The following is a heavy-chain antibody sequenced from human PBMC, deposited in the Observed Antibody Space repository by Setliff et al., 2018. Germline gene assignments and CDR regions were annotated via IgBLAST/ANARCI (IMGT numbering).Heavy chain of an antibody. CDR1: GDSISSGSYY. CDR3: ARVADGSGSFYLGFDY. V-gene: IGHV4-31*03. J-gene: IGHJ4*02. Sequence: PSETLSLTCTVSGDSISSGSYYWNWIRQHPEKCLEWLGYIFHSGSTHYNSSLKSRITISIDTSKNHFSLELNSVTAADSAVYYCARVADGSGSFYLGFDYWGQGILVTV. D-gene: IGHD3-10*01. CDR2: IFHSGST.